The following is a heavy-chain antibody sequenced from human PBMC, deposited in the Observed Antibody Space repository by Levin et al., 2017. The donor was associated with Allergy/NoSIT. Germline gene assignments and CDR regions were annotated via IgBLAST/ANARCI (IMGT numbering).Heavy chain of an antibody. CDR3: AREGGYYDSSGYSDFGY. V-gene: IGHV3-74*01. CDR2: INSDGSST. CDR1: GFTFSSYW. J-gene: IGHJ4*02. Sequence: GGSLRLSCAASGFTFSSYWMHWVRQAPGKGLVWVSRINSDGSSTSYADSVKGRFTISRDNAKNTLYLQMNSLRAEDTAVYYCAREGGYYDSSGYSDFGYWGQGTLVTVSS. D-gene: IGHD3-22*01.